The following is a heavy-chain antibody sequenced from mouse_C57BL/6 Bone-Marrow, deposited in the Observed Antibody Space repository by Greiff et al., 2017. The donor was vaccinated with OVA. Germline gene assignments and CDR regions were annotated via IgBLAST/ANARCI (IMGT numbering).Heavy chain of an antibody. CDR2: ISYDGSN. J-gene: IGHJ3*01. V-gene: IGHV3-6*01. CDR1: GYSITSGYY. CDR3: ARAGSNYPVAY. Sequence: ESGPGLVKPSQSLSLTCSVTGYSITSGYYWNWIRQFPGNKLEWMGYISYDGSNNYNPSLKNRISITRDTSKNQFFLKLNSVTTEDTATYYCARAGSNYPVAYWGQGTLVTVSA. D-gene: IGHD2-5*01.